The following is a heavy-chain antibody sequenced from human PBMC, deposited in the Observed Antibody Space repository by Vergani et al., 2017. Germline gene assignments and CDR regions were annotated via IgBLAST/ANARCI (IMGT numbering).Heavy chain of an antibody. V-gene: IGHV4-59*01. CDR2: IYYSGST. Sequence: QVQLQESGPGLVKPSETLSLTCTVSGGSISSYYWSWIRQPPGKGLEWIGYIYYSGSTNYNPSLQSRVTISVDTSKNKFSLKLSSVTAADTAVYYCARASEPMVRGAHDYWGQGTLVTVSS. D-gene: IGHD3-10*01. J-gene: IGHJ4*02. CDR3: ARASEPMVRGAHDY. CDR1: GGSISSYY.